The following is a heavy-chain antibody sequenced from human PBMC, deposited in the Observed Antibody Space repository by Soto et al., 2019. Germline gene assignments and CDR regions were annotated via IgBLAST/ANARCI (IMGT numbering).Heavy chain of an antibody. V-gene: IGHV4-31*03. D-gene: IGHD2-2*01. CDR3: AREPTYCSSTSCSRYYYYGMDV. Sequence: SETLSLTCTVSGGSIRSGGYYWSWVRQNPRRGLEWIGNIYYSGNTYYNPSLKSRLTISVDTSKNQFSLNLSPVTAADTAVYYCAREPTYCSSTSCSRYYYYGMDVWGQGTTVTVSS. CDR1: GGSIRSGGYY. J-gene: IGHJ6*02. CDR2: IYYSGNT.